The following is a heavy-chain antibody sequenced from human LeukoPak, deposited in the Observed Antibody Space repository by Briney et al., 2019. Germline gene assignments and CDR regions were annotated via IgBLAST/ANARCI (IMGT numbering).Heavy chain of an antibody. CDR3: ARVRYCSSTSCQSPGYFQH. Sequence: ASVKVSCKASGGTFSSYAISWVRQAPGQGLEWMGGIIPIFGTANYAQKFQGRVTITADESTSTAYMELSSLRSEDTAVYYCARVRYCSSTSCQSPGYFQHWGQGTLVTVSS. CDR1: GGTFSSYA. D-gene: IGHD2-2*01. CDR2: IIPIFGTA. J-gene: IGHJ1*01. V-gene: IGHV1-69*13.